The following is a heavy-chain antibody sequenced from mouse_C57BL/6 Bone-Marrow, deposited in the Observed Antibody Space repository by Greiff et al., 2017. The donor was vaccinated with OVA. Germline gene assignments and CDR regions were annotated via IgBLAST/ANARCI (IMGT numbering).Heavy chain of an antibody. CDR2: INPGSGGT. J-gene: IGHJ4*01. CDR1: GYAFTNYL. Sequence: QVQLQQSGAELVRPGTSVKVSCKASGYAFTNYLIEWVKQRPGQGLEWIGVINPGSGGTNYNEKFKGKATLTADKSSSTAYMQLSSLTSEDSAVYFCAGYSNYYYAMDYWGQGTSVTVSS. D-gene: IGHD2-5*01. CDR3: AGYSNYYYAMDY. V-gene: IGHV1-54*01.